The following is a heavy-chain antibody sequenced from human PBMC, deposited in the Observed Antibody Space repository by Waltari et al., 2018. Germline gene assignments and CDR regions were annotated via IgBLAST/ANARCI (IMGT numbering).Heavy chain of an antibody. D-gene: IGHD3-10*01. CDR2: IRGSGGST. J-gene: IGHJ2*01. CDR3: AKDQSGYWYFDL. Sequence: EVQLVESGGGLVQPGGSLRLSCAASGFTFSSYAMSWVRQAPGKGLEWGSAIRGSGGSTYYADSGKGRFTISRDNSKNTLYLQMNSLRAEDTAVYYCAKDQSGYWYFDLWGRGTLVTVSS. CDR1: GFTFSSYA. V-gene: IGHV3-23*04.